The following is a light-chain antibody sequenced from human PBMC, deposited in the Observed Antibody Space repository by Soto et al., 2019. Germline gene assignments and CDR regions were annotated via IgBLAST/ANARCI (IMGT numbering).Light chain of an antibody. Sequence: DIQWTQSPSFLSASVGDRVTITCRASQAISSYLAWYQQKPGKPPKLLIYGASTLQSDVPSRFSGSGSGTEFTLTVSSLQAEDSATYYCQQVNDYPLTFGGGTKVEIK. CDR1: QAISSY. CDR2: GAS. CDR3: QQVNDYPLT. V-gene: IGKV1-9*01. J-gene: IGKJ4*01.